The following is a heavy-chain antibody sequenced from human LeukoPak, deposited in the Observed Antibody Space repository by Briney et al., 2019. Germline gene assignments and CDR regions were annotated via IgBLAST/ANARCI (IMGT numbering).Heavy chain of an antibody. D-gene: IGHD2-2*02. CDR3: ARDLRHQLLYCLDY. Sequence: GGSLRLSCAASGFSFNSDWMDWVRQAPGKGLEWVAVISYDGSNKYYADSVKGRFTISRDNSKNTLYLQMNSLRAEDTAVYYCARDLRHQLLYCLDYWGQGTLVTVSS. CDR2: ISYDGSNK. J-gene: IGHJ4*02. V-gene: IGHV3-30*03. CDR1: GFSFNSDW.